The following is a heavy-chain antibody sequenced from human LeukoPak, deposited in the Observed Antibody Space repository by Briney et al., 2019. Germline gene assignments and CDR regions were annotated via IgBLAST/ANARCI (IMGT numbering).Heavy chain of an antibody. CDR2: IYTSGST. D-gene: IGHD3-10*01. J-gene: IGHJ6*04. Sequence: SETLSLTCAVSGCTISSYYLSWIRQPPGKGLEWIARIYTSGSTNYNPSLKSRLIMSVDTSKNQFSLKLSSVTAADTAVYYCGRAVGSGSFQTYYYDMGVWGKMITVTISS. V-gene: IGHV4-4*07. CDR3: GRAVGSGSFQTYYYDMGV. CDR1: GCTISSYY.